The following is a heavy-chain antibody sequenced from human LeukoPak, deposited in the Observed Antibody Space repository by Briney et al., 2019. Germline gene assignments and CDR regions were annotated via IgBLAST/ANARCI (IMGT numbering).Heavy chain of an antibody. D-gene: IGHD1-26*01. Sequence: SETLSLTCSVSGGSISSCCWSWIRQPPEKGLEWIGHLYYSGSISYNSSLKSRVTISVDTSKNQFSLKLTSVTAADTAVYYCARFPYSGISHYFDYWGQGTPVTVSS. J-gene: IGHJ4*02. CDR1: GGSISSCC. V-gene: IGHV4-59*01. CDR3: ARFPYSGISHYFDY. CDR2: LYYSGSI.